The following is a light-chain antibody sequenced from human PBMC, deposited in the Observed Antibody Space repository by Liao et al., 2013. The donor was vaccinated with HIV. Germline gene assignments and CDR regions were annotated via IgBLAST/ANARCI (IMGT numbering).Light chain of an antibody. CDR1: KLGNKY. Sequence: SYELTQPPSVSVSPGQTASITCSGDKLGNKYVCWFQQKPGQSPMMVIYQDDKRPSGIPERFSGSNSGNTATLTIRGTQALDEADYYCQAWDSSNYVFGTGTKVTV. J-gene: IGLJ1*01. V-gene: IGLV3-1*01. CDR2: QDD. CDR3: QAWDSSNYV.